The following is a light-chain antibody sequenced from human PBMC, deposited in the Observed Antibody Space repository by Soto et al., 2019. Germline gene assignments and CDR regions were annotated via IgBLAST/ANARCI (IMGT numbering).Light chain of an antibody. CDR1: QSISSW. V-gene: IGKV1-5*01. CDR3: QQYHSFPWT. Sequence: GDRVTITCRASQSISSWLAWYQQKPGKAPKLLIYDASSLESGVPSRFSGSGSGTEFTLTISSLQPEDFATYYCQQYHSFPWTFGQGTKVDI. CDR2: DAS. J-gene: IGKJ1*01.